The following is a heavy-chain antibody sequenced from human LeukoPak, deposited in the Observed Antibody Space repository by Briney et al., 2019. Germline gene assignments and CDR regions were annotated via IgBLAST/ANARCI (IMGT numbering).Heavy chain of an antibody. V-gene: IGHV1-69*04. Sequence: SVKVSCKASGGTFSSYAISWVRQAPGQGLEWMGRIIPILGIANYAQKFQGRVTITADKSTSTAYVELSSLRSEDTAVYYCARDILTGYASSYYYGMDVWGQGTTVTVSS. J-gene: IGHJ6*02. CDR2: IIPILGIA. CDR3: ARDILTGYASSYYYGMDV. CDR1: GGTFSSYA. D-gene: IGHD3-9*01.